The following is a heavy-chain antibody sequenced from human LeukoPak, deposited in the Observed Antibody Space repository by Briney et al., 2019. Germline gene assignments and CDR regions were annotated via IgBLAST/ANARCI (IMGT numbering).Heavy chain of an antibody. V-gene: IGHV4-31*03. J-gene: IGHJ3*02. Sequence: SETLSLTCTVSGSSISSGGYYWSWIRQHPGKGLEWIGYIYYSGSTYYNLSLKSRVTISVDTSKNQFSLKLSSVTAADTAVYYCARDVPPDAFDIWGQGTMATVSS. CDR2: IYYSGST. CDR3: ARDVPPDAFDI. D-gene: IGHD2-2*01. CDR1: GSSISSGGYY.